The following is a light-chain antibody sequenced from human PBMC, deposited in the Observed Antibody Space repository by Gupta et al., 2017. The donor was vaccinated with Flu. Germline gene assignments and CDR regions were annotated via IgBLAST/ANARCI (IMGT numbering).Light chain of an antibody. CDR3: QQRGPRYS. Sequence: EIVLTQSPATLSLSPGERATLSCRASQSVGIFLAWYQQKPGQAPRILIYDASNRATGTTARFSGSGDGTDFSLTSSSLEHEDCAVYYWQQRGPRYSFGQGTKLEI. J-gene: IGKJ2*03. CDR1: QSVGIF. CDR2: DAS. V-gene: IGKV3D-11*02.